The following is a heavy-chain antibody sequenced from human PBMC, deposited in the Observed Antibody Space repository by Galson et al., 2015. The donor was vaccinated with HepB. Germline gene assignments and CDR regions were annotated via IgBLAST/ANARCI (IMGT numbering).Heavy chain of an antibody. D-gene: IGHD2-8*01. CDR3: ASDLRWGMAPLDY. CDR2: YVLEDGDT. CDR1: GHTLSEFS. Sequence: SVKVSCKVSGHTLSEFSIHWVRQVPGKGFEWMGGYVLEDGDTGYAQKFQGRLSMTEDAATNTAYMELSSLRSDDTAVYFCASDLRWGMAPLDYWGRGTLVTVAS. V-gene: IGHV1-24*01. J-gene: IGHJ4*02.